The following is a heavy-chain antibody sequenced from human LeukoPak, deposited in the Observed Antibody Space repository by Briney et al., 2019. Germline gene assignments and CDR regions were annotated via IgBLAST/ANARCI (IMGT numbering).Heavy chain of an antibody. J-gene: IGHJ4*02. CDR1: GYTFTGYY. CDR2: INPNSGGT. CDR3: ARGGYSSGWHSRYYFDY. V-gene: IGHV1-2*04. Sequence: ASVKVSCRASGYTFTGYYMHWVRQAPGQGLEWMGWINPNSGGTNYAQKFQGWVTMTRDTSISTAYMELSRLRSDDTAVYYCARGGYSSGWHSRYYFDYWGQGTLVTVSS. D-gene: IGHD6-19*01.